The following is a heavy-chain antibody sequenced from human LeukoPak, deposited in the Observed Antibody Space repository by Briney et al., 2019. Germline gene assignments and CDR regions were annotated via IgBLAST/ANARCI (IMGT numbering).Heavy chain of an antibody. Sequence: GGSLRLSCAASGFTFSTYVMSWVRQAPGKGLEWVSAISDNGGGTFYADSVKGRFTISRDNSKNTLYLQMNSLRAEDTAVYYCAKALVGIRRCLDVWGQGTTVTVSS. CDR3: AKALVGIRRCLDV. V-gene: IGHV3-23*01. CDR2: ISDNGGGT. J-gene: IGHJ6*02. CDR1: GFTFSTYV. D-gene: IGHD2-2*01.